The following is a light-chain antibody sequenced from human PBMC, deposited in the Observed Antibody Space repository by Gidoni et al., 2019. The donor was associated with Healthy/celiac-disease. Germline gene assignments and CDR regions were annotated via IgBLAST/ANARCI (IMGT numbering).Light chain of an antibody. J-gene: IGKJ5*01. CDR3: QQSYSTPSIT. CDR1: QSISSY. CDR2: AAS. V-gene: IGKV1-39*01. Sequence: DIQMTQSPSSLSASVGDRVTITCRASQSISSYLNWYQQKPGKAPKLLIYAASSLKSGVPSRFSGSGSGTDFTLTISSLQPEDFATYYCQQSYSTPSITFGQXTRLEIK.